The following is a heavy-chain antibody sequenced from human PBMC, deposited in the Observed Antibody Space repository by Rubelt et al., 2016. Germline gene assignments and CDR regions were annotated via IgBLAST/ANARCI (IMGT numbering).Heavy chain of an antibody. D-gene: IGHD6-13*01. Sequence: QLQMQESGPGLVKPSETLSLTCTVSGGSISSSDYYWGWIRQTPGKGLEWIVSMYYSGSTFYNSSLKSRVTVTVDTSKNLFSLKLSAVTAADTAVYYCARRGIAAGETYYYYYMDVWGKGTTVTVSS. CDR1: GGSISSSDYY. V-gene: IGHV4-39*01. J-gene: IGHJ6*03. CDR2: MYYSGST. CDR3: ARRGIAAGETYYYYYMDV.